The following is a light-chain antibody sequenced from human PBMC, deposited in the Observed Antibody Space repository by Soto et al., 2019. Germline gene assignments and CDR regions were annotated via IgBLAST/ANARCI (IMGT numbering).Light chain of an antibody. CDR2: DAS. CDR1: QTITDW. Sequence: DIQMTQSPSTLSASVGDRVTITCRASQTITDWLAWYQQKPGKATKLLIFDASSLESGVPSRFSGSGSGTEFTLTISSVQPDDFATYYCQKYKSYSPLTFGQGTKVEIK. J-gene: IGKJ1*01. CDR3: QKYKSYSPLT. V-gene: IGKV1-5*01.